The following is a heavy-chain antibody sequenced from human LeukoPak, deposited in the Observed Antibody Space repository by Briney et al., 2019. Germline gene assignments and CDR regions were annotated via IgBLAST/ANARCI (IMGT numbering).Heavy chain of an antibody. CDR1: GSIASSNY. CDR3: AQMACASCFGRFDP. Sequence: PGGSLRLTCVVSGSIASSNYMSWVRQAPGKGLEWISLIYSGGSTYYADSVMGRFTISRDSSKTTLFLQMNSLRAEDTAVYYCAQMACASCFGRFDPWGQRTLVAVS. CDR2: IYSGGST. V-gene: IGHV3-53*01. D-gene: IGHD5-24*01. J-gene: IGHJ5*02.